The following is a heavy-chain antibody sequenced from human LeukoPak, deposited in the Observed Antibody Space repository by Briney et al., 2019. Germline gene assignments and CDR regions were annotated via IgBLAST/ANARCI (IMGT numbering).Heavy chain of an antibody. CDR2: ITPIFGTA. J-gene: IGHJ5*02. CDR1: GGTFSSYA. CDR3: ARDGGSPNWFDP. Sequence: SVKVSCKASGGTFSSYAISWVRQAPGQGLEWMGGITPIFGTANYAQKFQGRVTITADESTSTAYMELSSLRSEDTAVYYCARDGGSPNWFDPWGQGTLVTVSS. D-gene: IGHD3-16*01. V-gene: IGHV1-69*13.